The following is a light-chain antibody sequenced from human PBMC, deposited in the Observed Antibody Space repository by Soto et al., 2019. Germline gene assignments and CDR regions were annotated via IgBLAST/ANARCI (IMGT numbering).Light chain of an antibody. J-gene: IGKJ2*01. Sequence: DIVMTQSPDSLAVSLGERATINCKSSQSVLYSSNNKNYLAWYQQKPGQPPKLLIYWASTRESGVADRFSGSGSGTDFTLTTSSLQAEDVAVYYCQPYYSMYTFGQGTKLAIK. CDR1: QSVLYSSNNKNY. CDR3: QPYYSMYT. V-gene: IGKV4-1*01. CDR2: WAS.